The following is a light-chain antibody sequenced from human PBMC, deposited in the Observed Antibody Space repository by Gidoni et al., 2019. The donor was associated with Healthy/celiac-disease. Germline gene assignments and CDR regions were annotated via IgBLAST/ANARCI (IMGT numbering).Light chain of an antibody. CDR3: QQYNNWPYT. CDR2: GAS. Sequence: SVSPGERATLSCRASQSVSSNLAWYQQKPGQAPRLLIYGASTRATGIPARFSGSGSGTEFNLTISSLQSEDFAVYYCQQYNNWPYTFGQGTKLEIK. V-gene: IGKV3-15*01. J-gene: IGKJ2*01. CDR1: QSVSSN.